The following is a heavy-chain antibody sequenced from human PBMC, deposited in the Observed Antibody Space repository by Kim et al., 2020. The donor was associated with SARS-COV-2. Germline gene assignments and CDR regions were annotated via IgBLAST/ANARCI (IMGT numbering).Heavy chain of an antibody. CDR2: ISYDGSNK. Sequence: GGSLRLSCAASGFTFSSYGMHWVRQAPGKGLEWVAVISYDGSNKYYADSVKGRFTISRDNSKNTLYLQMNSLRAEDTAVYYCARCHGCYYYYYYGMDVWGQGTTVTVSS. J-gene: IGHJ6*02. D-gene: IGHD3-10*01. CDR3: ARCHGCYYYYYYGMDV. CDR1: GFTFSSYG. V-gene: IGHV3-33*05.